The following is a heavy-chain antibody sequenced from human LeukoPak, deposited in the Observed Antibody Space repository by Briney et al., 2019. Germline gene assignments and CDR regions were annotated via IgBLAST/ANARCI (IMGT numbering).Heavy chain of an antibody. CDR2: IYLGGST. CDR1: GLTFSSNY. D-gene: IGHD6-13*01. CDR3: ARGQRAAASFDY. J-gene: IGHJ4*02. V-gene: IGHV3-66*01. Sequence: GGSLRLSCAASGLTFSSNYMNWVRQAPGKGLEWVSLIYLGGSTYYADSVKGRFTISRDNSKNTLYLQMNSLRADDTAVYYCARGQRAAASFDYWGQGTLVTVSS.